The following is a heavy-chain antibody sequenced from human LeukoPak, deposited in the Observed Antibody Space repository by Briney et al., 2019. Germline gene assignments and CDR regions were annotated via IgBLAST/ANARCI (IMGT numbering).Heavy chain of an antibody. D-gene: IGHD4-17*01. V-gene: IGHV3-30-3*01. CDR3: AKDHPPGGDYGWYFDY. J-gene: IGHJ4*02. CDR2: IFSDGSKK. CDR1: GLTFNTYT. Sequence: GMSPRLSCAASGLTFNTYTMHWVRQAPGKGLEWVAFIFSDGSKKYYADSVKGRFTISRDNSKNTLYLQMNSLRAEDTAVYYCAKDHPPGGDYGWYFDYWGQGTMVTVSS.